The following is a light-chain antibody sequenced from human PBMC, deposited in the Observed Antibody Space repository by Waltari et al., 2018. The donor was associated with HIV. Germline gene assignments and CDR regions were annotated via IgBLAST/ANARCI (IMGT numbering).Light chain of an antibody. J-gene: IGLJ1*01. V-gene: IGLV1-51*01. CDR1: SSNIATNY. Sequence: QSVLTQPPSVSATPGQTVTISCSGSSSNIATNYVSLYQHFPGTVPKVLIYDNHKGASGIPDRFSGSKSGTAATLDISGLQTGDEAHYYCGTWDTSLSAWIFGTGTKVTVL. CDR2: DNH. CDR3: GTWDTSLSAWI.